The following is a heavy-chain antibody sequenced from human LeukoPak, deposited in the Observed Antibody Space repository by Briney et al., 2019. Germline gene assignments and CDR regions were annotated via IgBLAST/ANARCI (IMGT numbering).Heavy chain of an antibody. V-gene: IGHV1-2*05. Sequence: GASVKVSCKASGYTFTGYYMHWVRQAPGQGLEWMGRINPNSGGTNYAQKFQGRVTMTRDTSISTAYMELSRLRSDDTGVYYCARFYYYDSSGYGYWGQGTLVTVSS. CDR1: GYTFTGYY. CDR3: ARFYYYDSSGYGY. CDR2: INPNSGGT. J-gene: IGHJ4*02. D-gene: IGHD3-22*01.